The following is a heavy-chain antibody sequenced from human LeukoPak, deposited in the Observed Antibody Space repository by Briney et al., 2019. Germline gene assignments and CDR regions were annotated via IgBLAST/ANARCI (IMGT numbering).Heavy chain of an antibody. J-gene: IGHJ5*02. Sequence: GGSLRLSCAASGFNFGTYGMNWVRQAPGKGLEWIAYTSEGSSNLQYADSVKGRFTISKDNAKGSLYLQMNSLRAEDTAVYFCARVGTTTHFDHWGQGTLVTVSS. CDR3: ARVGTTTHFDH. CDR1: GFNFGTYG. D-gene: IGHD1-26*01. CDR2: TSEGSSNL. V-gene: IGHV3-48*01.